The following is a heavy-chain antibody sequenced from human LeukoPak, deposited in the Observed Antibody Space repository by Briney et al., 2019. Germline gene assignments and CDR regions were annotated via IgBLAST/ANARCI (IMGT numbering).Heavy chain of an antibody. V-gene: IGHV3-30*02. J-gene: IGHJ3*02. CDR2: IRYGGSNK. CDR3: AKDYGSGSYHPGAFDI. D-gene: IGHD3-10*01. Sequence: GGSLRLSCAASGFTFSSYGMHWVRQAPGKGLEWVAFIRYGGSNKYYADSVKGRFTISRDNSKNTLYLQMNSLRAEDTAVYYCAKDYGSGSYHPGAFDIWGQGTMVTVSS. CDR1: GFTFSSYG.